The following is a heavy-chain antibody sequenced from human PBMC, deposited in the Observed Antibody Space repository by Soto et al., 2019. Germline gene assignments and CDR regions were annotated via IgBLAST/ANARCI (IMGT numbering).Heavy chain of an antibody. CDR1: GYSFTDYK. CDR3: AKVYDSSGYYYGTPYYHYGMDV. CDR2: IDPSGGST. Sequence: ASVKVSCKTSGYSFTDYKLHWVRQAPGQGLERMGIIDPSGGSTSYAQKFQGRVTMTRDTSATTVYMELSSLRSEDTAVYYCAKVYDSSGYYYGTPYYHYGMDVWGQGPTVTVS. J-gene: IGHJ6*02. V-gene: IGHV1-46*01. D-gene: IGHD3-22*01.